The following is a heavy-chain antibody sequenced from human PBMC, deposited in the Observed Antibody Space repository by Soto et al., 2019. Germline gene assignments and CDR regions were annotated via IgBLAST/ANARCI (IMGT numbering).Heavy chain of an antibody. D-gene: IGHD2-15*01. CDR1: GGSISSSSYY. V-gene: IGHV4-39*01. Sequence: QLQLQESGPGLVKPSETLSLTCTVSGGSISSSSYYWGWIRQPPGKGLEWIGSIYYSGSTYYNPSLKIRVPISLDTSKNQFSLKLSSVTAAATAGYYCARHTPAISISDHWGQGTLVTVSS. J-gene: IGHJ4*02. CDR3: ARHTPAISISDH. CDR2: IYYSGST.